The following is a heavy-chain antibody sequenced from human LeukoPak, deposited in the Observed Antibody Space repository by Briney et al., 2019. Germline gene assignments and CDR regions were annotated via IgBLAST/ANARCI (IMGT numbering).Heavy chain of an antibody. Sequence: ASVKVSCKASGYTFTGYYMHWVRQAPGQGLEWMGWINPNSGGTNYAQKFQGRVTMTRDTSISTAYMELSRLRSDDTAVYYCAGWDIVVVPAAIGWFDPWGQGTLVTVSS. J-gene: IGHJ5*02. D-gene: IGHD2-2*02. V-gene: IGHV1-2*02. CDR3: AGWDIVVVPAAIGWFDP. CDR2: INPNSGGT. CDR1: GYTFTGYY.